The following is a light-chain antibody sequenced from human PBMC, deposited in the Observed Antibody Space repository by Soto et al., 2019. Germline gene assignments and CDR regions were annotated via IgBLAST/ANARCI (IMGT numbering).Light chain of an antibody. V-gene: IGKV1-33*01. CDR3: QQYDILPYT. J-gene: IGKJ2*01. CDR2: DAS. CDR1: QDISNY. Sequence: DIQMTQSPSPLSASVGDRVTITCQARQDISNYLNWYQQKPGKAPKLLIFDASNLETGVPSRFSGTGSGTDFTFTISSLQPEDIATYYCQQYDILPYTFGQGTKLEIK.